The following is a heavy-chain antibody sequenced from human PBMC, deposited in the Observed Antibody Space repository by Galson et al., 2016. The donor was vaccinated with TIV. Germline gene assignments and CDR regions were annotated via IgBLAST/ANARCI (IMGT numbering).Heavy chain of an antibody. V-gene: IGHV3-13*01. CDR1: GFTFSNND. J-gene: IGHJ6*03. CDR3: AREAPFGYYYMDV. Sequence: SLRLSCAASGFTFSNNDMHWVRQATGKGLEWVSGIGTAGDTYYEGSVKGRFTISRENAKNSLYLQMNSLKAGDTAVYYCAREAPFGYYYMDVWGKGTTVTVSS. CDR2: IGTAGDT. D-gene: IGHD3-3*01.